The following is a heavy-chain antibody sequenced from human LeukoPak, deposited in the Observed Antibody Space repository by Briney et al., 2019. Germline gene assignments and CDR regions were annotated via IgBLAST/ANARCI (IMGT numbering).Heavy chain of an antibody. J-gene: IGHJ3*02. CDR2: ISSSSSTI. CDR3: AGVKRITMVRGDPDAFDI. CDR1: GFTFSDYY. D-gene: IGHD3-10*01. V-gene: IGHV3-11*01. Sequence: GGSLRLSCAASGFTFSDYYMSWIRQAPGKGLEWVSYISSSSSTIYYADSVKGRFTISRDNAKNSLYLQMNSLRAEDTAVYYCAGVKRITMVRGDPDAFDIWGQGTMVTVSS.